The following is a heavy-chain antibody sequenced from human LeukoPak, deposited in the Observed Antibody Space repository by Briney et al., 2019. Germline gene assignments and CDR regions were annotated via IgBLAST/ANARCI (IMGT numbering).Heavy chain of an antibody. CDR2: ISSSGST. J-gene: IGHJ5*02. CDR3: ARVLLRGSGNYLRMNWFDP. D-gene: IGHD3-10*01. Sequence: SGTLSLTCTVSGDSISSGDYYWSWIRQPAGKGLEWIGRISSSGSTNYNPSLKSRVTISVDTSRNQFSLRLSSVTAADTAVYSCARVLLRGSGNYLRMNWFDPWGQGTLVTVSS. CDR1: GDSISSGDYY. V-gene: IGHV4-61*02.